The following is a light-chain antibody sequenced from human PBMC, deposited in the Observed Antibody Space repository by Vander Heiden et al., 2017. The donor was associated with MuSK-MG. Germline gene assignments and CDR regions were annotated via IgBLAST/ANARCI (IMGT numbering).Light chain of an antibody. CDR3: QQHNSYPFFT. CDR2: AAS. Sequence: DIQLTQSPSFLSASVGDRVTITCRASQGISSYLAWYQQKPGKAPKILIYAASTLQSGVPSRFSGSGYGIEFTLTISSRQPEDFAPYYCQQHNSYPFFTFGHGTKVDIK. V-gene: IGKV1-9*01. J-gene: IGKJ3*01. CDR1: QGISSY.